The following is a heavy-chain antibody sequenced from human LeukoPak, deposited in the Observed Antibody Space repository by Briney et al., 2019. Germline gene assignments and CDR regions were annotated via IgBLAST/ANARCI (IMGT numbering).Heavy chain of an antibody. CDR2: IGSSSSPI. V-gene: IGHV3-48*02. CDR1: GFIFSSYG. D-gene: IGHD5-12*01. CDR3: ARAMRSGYDY. Sequence: GGSLRLSCAASGFIFSSYGMNWVRQATGKGLEWVSYIGSSSSPIYYADSVRGRFTISRDNAKNSLYLQMNSLRDEDTAVYYCARAMRSGYDYWGQGTLVTVSS. J-gene: IGHJ4*02.